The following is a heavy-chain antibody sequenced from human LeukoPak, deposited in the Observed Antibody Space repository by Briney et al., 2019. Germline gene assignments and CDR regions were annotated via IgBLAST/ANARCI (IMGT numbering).Heavy chain of an antibody. J-gene: IGHJ3*02. CDR3: ASGGRVGDIFDI. Sequence: PGGSLRLSCAASGFTFRSYWMYWVRQAPGKGLVWVSRINSDGTSIGYADSVKGRFTISRDNAENTLYLQMNSLRAEDTAVYYCASGGRVGDIFDIWGQGTMVTVSS. CDR2: INSDGTSI. V-gene: IGHV3-74*01. D-gene: IGHD2-15*01. CDR1: GFTFRSYW.